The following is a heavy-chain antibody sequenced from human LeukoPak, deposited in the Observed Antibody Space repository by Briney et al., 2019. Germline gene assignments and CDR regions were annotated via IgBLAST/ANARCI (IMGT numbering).Heavy chain of an antibody. CDR1: GFTFSSYA. J-gene: IGHJ4*02. V-gene: IGHV3-23*01. CDR3: AKARCSNSDCYMPDW. Sequence: PGGSLRLSCAASGFTFSSYAMNWVRQAPGKGLEWVSLITGRSPATYYTDSVKGRFTISRDNSRNTLYLQINNLRAEDTAVYYCAKARCSNSDCYMPDWWGQGALVTVSS. D-gene: IGHD2-2*02. CDR2: ITGRSPAT.